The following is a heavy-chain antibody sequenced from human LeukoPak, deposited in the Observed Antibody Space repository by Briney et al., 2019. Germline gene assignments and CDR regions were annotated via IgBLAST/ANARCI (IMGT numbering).Heavy chain of an antibody. Sequence: SETLSLTCTVSGGSISSSSYYWGWIRQPPGKGLEWIGSIYYSGSTYYNPSLKSRVTISVDTSKNQFSLKLSSVTAADTAVYYCASYEIRGVTFDYWGQGTLVTVSS. V-gene: IGHV4-39*01. CDR3: ASYEIRGVTFDY. CDR1: GGSISSSSYY. D-gene: IGHD3-10*01. J-gene: IGHJ4*02. CDR2: IYYSGST.